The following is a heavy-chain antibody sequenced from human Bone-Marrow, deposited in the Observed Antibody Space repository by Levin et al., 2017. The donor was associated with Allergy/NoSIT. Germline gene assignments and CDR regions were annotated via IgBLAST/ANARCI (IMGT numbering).Heavy chain of an antibody. CDR3: ARLGYCSGGSCYQPDYYYYGMDV. V-gene: IGHV3-33*01. J-gene: IGHJ6*02. CDR1: GFTFSSYG. Sequence: GESLKISCAASGFTFSSYGMHWVRQAPGKGLEWVAVIWYDGSNKYYADSVKGRFTISRDNSKNTLYLQMNSLRAEDTAVYYCARLGYCSGGSCYQPDYYYYGMDVWGQGTTVTVSS. D-gene: IGHD2-15*01. CDR2: IWYDGSNK.